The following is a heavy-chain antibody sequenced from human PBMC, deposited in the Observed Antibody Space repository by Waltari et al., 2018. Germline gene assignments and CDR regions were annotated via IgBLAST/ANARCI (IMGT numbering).Heavy chain of an antibody. D-gene: IGHD5-12*01. Sequence: QLQLQESGPGLVKPSETLSLTCTVSRSSIRNNNYYWGWVRQPPGKGLAWIGSFYKSGTTYYNPSLKSRVTISVDTSNNQFSLKLNSVTAADTAVYYCVRGYPDIVATISDYWGQGTTVVVSS. V-gene: IGHV4-39*07. CDR1: RSSIRNNNYY. J-gene: IGHJ4*03. CDR2: FYKSGTT. CDR3: VRGYPDIVATISDY.